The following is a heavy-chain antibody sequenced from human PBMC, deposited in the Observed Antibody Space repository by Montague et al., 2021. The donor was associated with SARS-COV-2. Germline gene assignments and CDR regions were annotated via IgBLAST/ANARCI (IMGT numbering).Heavy chain of an antibody. V-gene: IGHV3-7*01. J-gene: IGHJ6*02. CDR2: IKHDGSEK. CDR3: ARGSTGWYAIFGHYGMDV. D-gene: IGHD6-19*01. Sequence: SLRLSCSASRFTFSDFWMNWVRQAPGKGLEWVADIKHDGSEKSYXDSVKGRFTISSDNARNSLYLQMNSLRAEDTAVYYCARGSTGWYAIFGHYGMDVWGQGTTVTVSS. CDR1: RFTFSDFW.